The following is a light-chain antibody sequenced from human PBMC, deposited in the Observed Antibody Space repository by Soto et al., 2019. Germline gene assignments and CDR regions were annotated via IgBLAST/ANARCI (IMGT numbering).Light chain of an antibody. J-gene: IGLJ2*01. Sequence: SSELTQPPSVSVAPGKTARITCGGNNIGGKSVHWYQRKPGQAPVLIIYNDGDRPSGIPERFSGSNSGNTATLTVSRVEAGDEADYYCQVWGSNADPYVVFGGGTQLTVL. CDR2: NDG. CDR3: QVWGSNADPYVV. V-gene: IGLV3-21*04. CDR1: NIGGKS.